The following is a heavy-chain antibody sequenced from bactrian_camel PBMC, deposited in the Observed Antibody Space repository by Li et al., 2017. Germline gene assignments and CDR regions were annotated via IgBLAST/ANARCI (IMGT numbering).Heavy chain of an antibody. Sequence: HVQLVESGGGSVQVGESLRLSCAASGHTGTGYCMGWSRRAPGKEREGVAAISSDFKAEYADSVKGRFTISRGNDKNTLFLQLISLKTEDTAMYYCAKSGELWDYMDWGQGTQVTVS. V-gene: IGHV3S55*01. J-gene: IGHJ4*01. CDR1: GHTGTGYC. CDR2: ISSDFKA. CDR3: AKSGELWDYMD. D-gene: IGHD2*01.